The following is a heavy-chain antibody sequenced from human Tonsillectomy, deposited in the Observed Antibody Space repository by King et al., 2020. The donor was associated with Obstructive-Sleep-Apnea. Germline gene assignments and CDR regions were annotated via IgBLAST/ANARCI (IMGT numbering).Heavy chain of an antibody. V-gene: IGHV3-23*04. Sequence: EVQLVQSGGGLVQPGGSLRLSCAASGFTFSSYAMIWVRQAPGKGLEWVSAISGSGVSTFYADSVKGRFTISRDNSKSTLDLQMSSLRAEDTAVYYCATRISVTTSGLDYYYGMDVWGQGTTVTVSS. D-gene: IGHD1-7*01. J-gene: IGHJ6*02. CDR1: GFTFSSYA. CDR3: ATRISVTTSGLDYYYGMDV. CDR2: ISGSGVST.